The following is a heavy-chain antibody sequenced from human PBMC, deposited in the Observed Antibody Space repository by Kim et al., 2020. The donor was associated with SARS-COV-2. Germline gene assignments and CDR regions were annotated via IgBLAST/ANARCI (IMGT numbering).Heavy chain of an antibody. V-gene: IGHV3-21*01. Sequence: GGSLRLSCAASGFTFSSYSMNWVRQAPGKGLEWVSSISSSSTYIHYADSVKGRFTISRDNAKNSLYLQMKSLRADDTAVYFCSRDALNWYFDLWGRGTLV. CDR2: ISSSSTYI. CDR3: SRDALNWYFDL. CDR1: GFTFSSYS. J-gene: IGHJ2*01.